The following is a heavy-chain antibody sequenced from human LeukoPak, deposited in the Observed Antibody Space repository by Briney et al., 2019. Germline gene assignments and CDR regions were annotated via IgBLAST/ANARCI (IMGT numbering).Heavy chain of an antibody. J-gene: IGHJ1*01. CDR1: GFTFSSYW. V-gene: IGHV3-7*01. Sequence: GGSLRLSCAASGFTFSSYWMSWVRQAPGKGLEWVANIKQDGSEKYYVDSVKGRFTISRDNAKNSLYLQMNSLRAEDTAVYYRAREKGYSSSLYFQHWGQGTLVTVSS. CDR2: IKQDGSEK. CDR3: AREKGYSSSLYFQH. D-gene: IGHD6-6*01.